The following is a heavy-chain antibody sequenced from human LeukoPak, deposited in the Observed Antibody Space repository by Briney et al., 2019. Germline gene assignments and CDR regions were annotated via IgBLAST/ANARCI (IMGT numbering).Heavy chain of an antibody. Sequence: ASVNVSCKASGGTFSSYAISWVRQAPGQGLEWMGGIIPIFGTANYAQKFQGRVTITADESTSTAYMELSSLRSEDTAVYYCAAASNLVVVAGFDYWGQGTLVTVSS. CDR1: GGTFSSYA. CDR2: IIPIFGTA. J-gene: IGHJ4*02. D-gene: IGHD2-15*01. V-gene: IGHV1-69*13. CDR3: AAASNLVVVAGFDY.